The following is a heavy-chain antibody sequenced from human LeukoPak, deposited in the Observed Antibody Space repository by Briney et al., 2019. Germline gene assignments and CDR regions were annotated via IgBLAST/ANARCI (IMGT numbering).Heavy chain of an antibody. D-gene: IGHD3-10*01. CDR3: ASITMVRGVITSVDY. Sequence: ASVKVSCKASGYTFTSYGISWVRQAPGQGLEWMGWISAYNGNTDYAQKLQGRVTMTTDTSTSTAYMELRSLRSDDTAVYYCASITMVRGVITSVDYWGQGTLVTVSS. CDR2: ISAYNGNT. CDR1: GYTFTSYG. V-gene: IGHV1-18*01. J-gene: IGHJ4*02.